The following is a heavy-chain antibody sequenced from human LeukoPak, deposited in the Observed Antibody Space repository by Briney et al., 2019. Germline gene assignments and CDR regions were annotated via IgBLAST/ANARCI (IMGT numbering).Heavy chain of an antibody. J-gene: IGHJ4*02. D-gene: IGHD3-10*01. CDR1: GYSISSGYF. CDR2: IYHSGST. Sequence: SETLSLTCTVSGYSISSGYFWGWIRQPPGKGLEWIGSIYHSGSTYYNPSLKSRVTISVDTSKNQFSLKLSSVTAADTAVYYCARDGVYYYGSGSYFVYWGQGTLVTVSS. CDR3: ARDGVYYYGSGSYFVY. V-gene: IGHV4-38-2*02.